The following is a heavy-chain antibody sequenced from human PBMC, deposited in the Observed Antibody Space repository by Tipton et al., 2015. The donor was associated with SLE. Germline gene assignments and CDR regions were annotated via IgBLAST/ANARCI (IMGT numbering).Heavy chain of an antibody. CDR3: ARGGPGAFDI. Sequence: TLSLTCTVSGGSISSGGYFWSWIRQYPGKGLEWIGNIYYSGSTYYNPSLKSRVTISVDTSKNQFSLKLSSVTAADTAVYYCARGGPGAFDIWGQGTMVTVSS. CDR2: IYYSGST. V-gene: IGHV4-31*03. J-gene: IGHJ3*02. CDR1: GGSISSGGYF.